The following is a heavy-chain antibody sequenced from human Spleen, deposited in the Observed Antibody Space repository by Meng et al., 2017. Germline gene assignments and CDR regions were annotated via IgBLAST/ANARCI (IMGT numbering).Heavy chain of an antibody. J-gene: IGHJ4*02. CDR2: IYHSGST. V-gene: IGHV4-38-2*02. Sequence: GSLRLSCTVSGYSISSGYYWGWIRQPPGRGLEWIRSIYHSGSTYYNPSLKSRVTISVDTSQNNLSLKLSSVTAADSAVYYCARGPTTMAHDFDYWGQGTLVTVSS. CDR3: ARGPTTMAHDFDY. CDR1: GYSISSGYY. D-gene: IGHD4-11*01.